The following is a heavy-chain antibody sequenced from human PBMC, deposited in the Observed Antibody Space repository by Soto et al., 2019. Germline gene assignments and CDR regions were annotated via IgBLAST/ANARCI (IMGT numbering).Heavy chain of an antibody. CDR1: GGSISGSSYY. Sequence: SETLSLTCTVSGGSISGSSYYWGWIRHPPGKGLEWIGSIYYSGSTYYNPSLKSRVTISVDTSKNQFSLKLSSVTAADTAVYYCASSRIAAVWAYYFDYWGQGTLVTVSS. CDR2: IYYSGST. CDR3: ASSRIAAVWAYYFDY. J-gene: IGHJ4*02. V-gene: IGHV4-39*01. D-gene: IGHD6-6*01.